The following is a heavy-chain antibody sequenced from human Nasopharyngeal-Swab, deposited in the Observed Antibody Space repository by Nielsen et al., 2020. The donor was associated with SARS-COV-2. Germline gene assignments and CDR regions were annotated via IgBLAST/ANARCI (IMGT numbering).Heavy chain of an antibody. V-gene: IGHV4-59*01. Sequence: GSLRLSCTVSGGSISSYYWSWIRQPPGKGLEWIGYIYYSGSTNYNPSLKSRVTISVDTSKNQFSLKLSSVTAADTAVYYCERGFDPWGQGTLVTVSS. J-gene: IGHJ5*02. CDR1: GGSISSYY. CDR2: IYYSGST. CDR3: ERGFDP.